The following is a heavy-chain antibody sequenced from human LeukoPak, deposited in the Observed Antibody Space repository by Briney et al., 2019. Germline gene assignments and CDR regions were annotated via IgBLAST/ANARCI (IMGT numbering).Heavy chain of an antibody. V-gene: IGHV4-4*02. J-gene: IGHJ4*02. CDR2: IYHSGST. D-gene: IGHD6-13*01. Sequence: PSETLSLTCAVSGGSISSSNWWSWVRQPPGKGLEWIGEIYHSGSTNYNPSLKSRVTISVDKSKNQFSLKLSSVTAADTAVYYCASAQPGLQDSSSWIDYWGQGTLVTVSS. CDR1: GGSISSSNW. CDR3: ASAQPGLQDSSSWIDY.